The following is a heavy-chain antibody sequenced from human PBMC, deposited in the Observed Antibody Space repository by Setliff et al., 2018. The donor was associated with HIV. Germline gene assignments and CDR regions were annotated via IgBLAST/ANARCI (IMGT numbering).Heavy chain of an antibody. V-gene: IGHV3-64*04. D-gene: IGHD1-1*01. CDR3: ASARIPTGGTSTSFDF. Sequence: PGGSLRLSCKGSEFMFTKNQVYWDRQAPGKGLDYVSDISFYGGRPYYADSVKVRVTFSRDNSKNTLYLQVNSLRPEDTAVYYCASARIPTGGTSTSFDFWGQGTLVTVSS. CDR2: ISFYGGRP. CDR1: EFMFTKNQ. J-gene: IGHJ4*02.